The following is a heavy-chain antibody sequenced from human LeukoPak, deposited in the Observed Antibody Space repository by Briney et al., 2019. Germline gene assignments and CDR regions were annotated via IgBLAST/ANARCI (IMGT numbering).Heavy chain of an antibody. CDR2: ISYDGSNK. Sequence: GRSLRLSCAASGFTFSSYAMHWVRQAPGKGLEWVAVISYDGSNKYYADSVKGRFTISRDNSKNTLYLQMNSLRAEDTAVYYCAREGYYDRDDAFDIWGQGTMVTVSS. CDR1: GFTFSSYA. J-gene: IGHJ3*02. D-gene: IGHD3-22*01. CDR3: AREGYYDRDDAFDI. V-gene: IGHV3-30*14.